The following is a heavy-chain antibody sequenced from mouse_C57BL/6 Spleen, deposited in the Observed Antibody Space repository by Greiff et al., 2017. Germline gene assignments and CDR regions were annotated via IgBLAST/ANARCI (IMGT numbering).Heavy chain of an antibody. V-gene: IGHV1-15*01. Sequence: QVQLQQSGAELVRPGASVTLSCKASGYTFTDYEMHWVKQTHVHGLEWIGAIDPETGGTAYNQKFKGKAIMTADKSASTAYIELRSLTSEDSAVYYCTRCGYGSCDSPYAMDDWGQGTSVTVSS. J-gene: IGHJ4*01. D-gene: IGHD1-1*01. CDR1: GYTFTDYE. CDR3: TRCGYGSCDSPYAMDD. CDR2: IDPETGGT.